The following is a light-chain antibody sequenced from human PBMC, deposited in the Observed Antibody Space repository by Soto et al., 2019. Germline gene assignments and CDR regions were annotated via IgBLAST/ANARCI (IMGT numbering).Light chain of an antibody. J-gene: IGKJ4*01. CDR2: RAS. CDR1: QSISNS. CDR3: QQYSTYPLT. V-gene: IGKV1-5*03. Sequence: DIQMTQTPSTRSASVGDSVTMTCRASQSISNSLAWYQQKPGKAPKXLIYRASALQSGVPSRFSGSGSGTEGTLTIDSLQPDDGETFDGQQYSTYPLTFGGGTKVDIK.